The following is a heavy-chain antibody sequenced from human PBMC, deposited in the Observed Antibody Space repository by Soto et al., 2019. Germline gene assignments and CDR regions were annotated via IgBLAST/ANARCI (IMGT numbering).Heavy chain of an antibody. CDR1: GFTFSSYA. CDR2: LSGSGGST. V-gene: IGHV3-23*01. D-gene: IGHD1-26*01. CDR3: AKGDSFGIVGTPFPY. J-gene: IGHJ4*02. Sequence: PGGSLRLSCAASGFTFSSYAMTWVRQAPGKGLEGVSTLSGSGGSTYYADSVKGRFTISRDNSRNTLYLQINRLRAEDTAVYYCAKGDSFGIVGTPFPYWGQGTLVTVSS.